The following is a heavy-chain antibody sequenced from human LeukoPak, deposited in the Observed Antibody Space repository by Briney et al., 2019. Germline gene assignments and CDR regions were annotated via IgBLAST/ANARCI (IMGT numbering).Heavy chain of an antibody. J-gene: IGHJ4*02. V-gene: IGHV4-59*01. CDR1: GDSISSYY. D-gene: IGHD4-17*01. Sequence: SETLSLTCTVSGDSISSYYWSWIRQPPGKGLEGIGYIYHSGSTNYNPSLKSRVTISADTSKDQFSLKLASVTAADTAVYYCARDIVYLIDEDYGWGQGTLVTVSS. CDR3: ARDIVYLIDEDYG. CDR2: IYHSGST.